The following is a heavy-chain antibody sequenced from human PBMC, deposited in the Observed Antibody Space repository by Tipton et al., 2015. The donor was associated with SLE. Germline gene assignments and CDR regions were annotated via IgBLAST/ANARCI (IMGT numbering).Heavy chain of an antibody. CDR3: ARAGNYYDSSGYSPLDY. D-gene: IGHD3-22*01. J-gene: IGHJ4*02. CDR1: GFSFRNYA. Sequence: SLRLSCSASGFSFRNYAMHWVRQAPGKGLEYVPYIGVNGGNTYYADSVKDRFTISRDNSKNTLYLQVGSLRPEDMAVYYCARAGNYYDSSGYSPLDYWGQGTLVTVSS. CDR2: IGVNGGNT. V-gene: IGHV3-64*02.